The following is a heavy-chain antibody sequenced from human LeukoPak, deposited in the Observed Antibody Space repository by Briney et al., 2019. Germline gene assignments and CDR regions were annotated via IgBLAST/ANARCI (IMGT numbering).Heavy chain of an antibody. CDR3: ARTQYYDILTGYSPFFDY. CDR2: IKQDGSEK. CDR1: GFTFSSYW. V-gene: IGHV3-7*03. Sequence: GGSLGLSCAASGFTFSSYWMSWVRQAPGKGLEWVANIKQDGSEKYYVDSVKGRFTISRDNAKNSLYLQMNSLRAEDTAVYYCARTQYYDILTGYSPFFDYWGQGTLVTVSS. D-gene: IGHD3-9*01. J-gene: IGHJ4*02.